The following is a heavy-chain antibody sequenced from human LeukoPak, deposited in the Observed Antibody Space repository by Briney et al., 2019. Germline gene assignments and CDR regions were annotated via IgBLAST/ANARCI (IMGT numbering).Heavy chain of an antibody. CDR1: GGSISSYY. J-gene: IGHJ4*02. CDR3: ARTYSSSWTHYYFDY. V-gene: IGHV4-59*13. D-gene: IGHD6-13*01. Sequence: SETLSLTCTVSGGSISSYYWSWIRQPPGKGLEWIGYIYHSGSTNYNPSLKSRVTISLGTSKNQFSLKLSSVTAADTAVYYCARTYSSSWTHYYFDYWGQGTLVTVSS. CDR2: IYHSGST.